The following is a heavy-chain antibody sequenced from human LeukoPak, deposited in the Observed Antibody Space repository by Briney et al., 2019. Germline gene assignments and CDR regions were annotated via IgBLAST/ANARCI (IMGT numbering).Heavy chain of an antibody. D-gene: IGHD1-26*01. CDR2: IYTSGST. CDR1: GASISSYY. J-gene: IGHJ4*02. Sequence: PSETLSLTCTVSGASISSYYWSWIRQPAGKGLEWLGRIYTSGSTNYNPSLKSRVAISVDTSKNQFSLKLSSVTAADTAVYYCARVGATGFDYWGQGTLVTVSS. CDR3: ARVGATGFDY. V-gene: IGHV4-4*07.